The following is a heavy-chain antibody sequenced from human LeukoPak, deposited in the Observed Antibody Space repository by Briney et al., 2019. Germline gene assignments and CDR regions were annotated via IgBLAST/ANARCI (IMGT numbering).Heavy chain of an antibody. D-gene: IGHD6-19*01. CDR3: AILAGGAVDYYYYYMDV. J-gene: IGHJ6*03. Sequence: GASVKVSCKASGYTFTAYYMHWVRQAPGQGLEWMGWINPNSGGTNYAQKFQGRVTMTRDTSIGTAYMELSRLRSDDTAVYYCAILAGGAVDYYYYYMDVWGKGTTVTVSS. CDR1: GYTFTAYY. V-gene: IGHV1-2*02. CDR2: INPNSGGT.